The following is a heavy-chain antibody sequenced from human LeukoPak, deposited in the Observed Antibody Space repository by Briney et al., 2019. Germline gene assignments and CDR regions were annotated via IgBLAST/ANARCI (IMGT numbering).Heavy chain of an antibody. D-gene: IGHD5-18*01. CDR1: GDTFTGYY. CDR3: AREPDTAMGVDYYYYYMDV. Sequence: ASVKVSCKASGDTFTGYYMHWVRQAPGQGLEWMGWINPNSGGTNYAQKFQGRVTMTRDTSISTAYMELSRLRSDDTAVYYCAREPDTAMGVDYYYYYMDVWGKGTTVTVSS. J-gene: IGHJ6*03. CDR2: INPNSGGT. V-gene: IGHV1-2*02.